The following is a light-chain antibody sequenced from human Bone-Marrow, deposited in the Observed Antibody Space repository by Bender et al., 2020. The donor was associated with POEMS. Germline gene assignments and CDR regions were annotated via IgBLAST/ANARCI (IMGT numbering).Light chain of an antibody. Sequence: QSVLTQPPSASGTPGQRVTIPCSGSSSKFGSYPVNWYQQLPGAAPKLVIFNNSQRPSGVPDRFSGSNSGTSASLAISGLLSDDEADFYCATWDDGLNGWLFCGGTTLTVL. V-gene: IGLV1-44*01. CDR1: SSKFGSYP. CDR3: ATWDDGLNGWL. J-gene: IGLJ3*02. CDR2: NNS.